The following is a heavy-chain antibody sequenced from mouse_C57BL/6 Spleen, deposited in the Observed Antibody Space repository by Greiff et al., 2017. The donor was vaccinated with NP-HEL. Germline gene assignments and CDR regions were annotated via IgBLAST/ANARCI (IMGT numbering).Heavy chain of an antibody. D-gene: IGHD1-1*01. Sequence: QVQLQQSGAELVRPGSSVKLSCKASGYTFTSYWMHWVKQRPIQGLEWIGNIDPSDSETHYNQKFKDKATLTVDKSSSTAYMQLSSLTSEDSAVYYCAYYGSSSQYYFDYWGQGTTLTVSS. V-gene: IGHV1-52*01. CDR1: GYTFTSYW. CDR3: AYYGSSSQYYFDY. J-gene: IGHJ2*01. CDR2: IDPSDSET.